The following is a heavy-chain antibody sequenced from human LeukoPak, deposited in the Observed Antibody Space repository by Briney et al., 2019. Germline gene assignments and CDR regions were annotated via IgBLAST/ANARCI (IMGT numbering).Heavy chain of an antibody. J-gene: IGHJ4*02. CDR1: GYTLTELS. CDR3: ATMPPGTAYYYDSSGYYYVFDY. CDR2: FDPEDGET. V-gene: IGHV1-24*01. D-gene: IGHD3-22*01. Sequence: ASVKVSCKVSGYTLTELSMHWVRQAPGKGLEWMGGFDPEDGETIYAQKFQGRVTITEDTSTDTAYMELSSLRPEDTAVYYCATMPPGTAYYYDSSGYYYVFDYWGQGTLVTVSS.